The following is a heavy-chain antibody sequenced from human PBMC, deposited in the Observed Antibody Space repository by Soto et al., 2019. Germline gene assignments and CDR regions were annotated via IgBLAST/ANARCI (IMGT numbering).Heavy chain of an antibody. CDR3: ARVPSYYDSSGYSRLWRFDP. CDR2: IYYRGST. J-gene: IGHJ5*02. Sequence: SETLSLTCTVSGGSIGTYYWSWIRQPPGKGLEWIGYIYYRGSTNYNPSLKSRVTISVDTSKNQFSLKLSSVTAADTAVYYCARVPSYYDSSGYSRLWRFDPWGQGTLVTVSS. CDR1: GGSIGTYY. D-gene: IGHD3-22*01. V-gene: IGHV4-59*01.